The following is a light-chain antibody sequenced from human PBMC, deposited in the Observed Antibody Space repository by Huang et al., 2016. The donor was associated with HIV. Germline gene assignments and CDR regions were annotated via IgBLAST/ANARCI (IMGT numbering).Light chain of an antibody. CDR1: QSVLKTSNNKNC. J-gene: IGKJ1*01. CDR2: WAS. V-gene: IGKV4-1*01. Sequence: DIVVTQSPDSLALSLGGRAAINCTASQSVLKTSNNKNCLSWYQLKPGQPPKLLIYWASTRESGVPDRVIGSGSGTHFTLTIASLQAEDVAVYYCHQYYDTPQTFGQGTKVEVK. CDR3: HQYYDTPQT.